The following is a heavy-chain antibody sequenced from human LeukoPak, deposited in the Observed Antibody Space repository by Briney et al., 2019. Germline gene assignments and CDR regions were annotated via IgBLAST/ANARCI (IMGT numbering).Heavy chain of an antibody. Sequence: VASVKVSCKASGYSFTDYYLHWVRQAPGQGLESMGWINPDSGGTNYPQKFQGRVTMTRDTSISPAYMELSRLRSDDTAVYYCARGGHYYSYSMDVWGKGTTVTVSS. CDR3: ARGGHYYSYSMDV. CDR2: INPDSGGT. V-gene: IGHV1-2*02. CDR1: GYSFTDYY. J-gene: IGHJ6*03.